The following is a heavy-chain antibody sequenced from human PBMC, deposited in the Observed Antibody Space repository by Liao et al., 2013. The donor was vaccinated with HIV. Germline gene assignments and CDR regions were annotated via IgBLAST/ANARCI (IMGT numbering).Heavy chain of an antibody. D-gene: IGHD2-21*02. V-gene: IGHV4-4*07. CDR1: GGSISGYY. J-gene: IGHJ5*02. CDR3: ARSLSYCRGDCYPNWFDP. CDR2: MYSSGTT. Sequence: QVQLQESGPGLVKPSETLSLTCTVSGGSISGYYWSWIRQPAGKGLEWIGRMYSSGTTNYNPSLKSRVSMSVDTSRNQFSLNLTSMTAADTAVYYCARSLSYCRGDCYPNWFDPSGPREPSVTVSS.